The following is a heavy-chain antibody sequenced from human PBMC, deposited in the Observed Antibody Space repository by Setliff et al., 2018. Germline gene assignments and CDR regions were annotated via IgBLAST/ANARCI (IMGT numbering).Heavy chain of an antibody. CDR1: SGSISSGDYY. Sequence: TLSLTCTVSSGSISSGDYYWSWIRQPPGKGLEWIGYIYSSGSTYYNPSLKSRVSISVDTSKNQFSLKLSSVTAADAAVYYCARESRYYYDNLGTLDYWGQGTLVTVSS. D-gene: IGHD3-22*01. V-gene: IGHV4-30-4*08. J-gene: IGHJ4*02. CDR2: IYSSGST. CDR3: ARESRYYYDNLGTLDY.